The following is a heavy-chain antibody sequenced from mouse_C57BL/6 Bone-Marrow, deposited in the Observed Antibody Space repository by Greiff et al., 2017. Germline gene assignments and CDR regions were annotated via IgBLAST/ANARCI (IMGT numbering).Heavy chain of an antibody. J-gene: IGHJ3*01. D-gene: IGHD2-4*01. Sequence: EVQLVESGPGLVKPSQSLSLTCSVTGYSITSGYYWNWIRQFPGKKLEWMGYISYDGSNNYNPSLKNRISITRDTSKNQFFLKLNSVTTEDTATYYCARDWYDYLAWFAYWGQGTLVTVSA. CDR1: GYSITSGYY. CDR2: ISYDGSN. CDR3: ARDWYDYLAWFAY. V-gene: IGHV3-6*01.